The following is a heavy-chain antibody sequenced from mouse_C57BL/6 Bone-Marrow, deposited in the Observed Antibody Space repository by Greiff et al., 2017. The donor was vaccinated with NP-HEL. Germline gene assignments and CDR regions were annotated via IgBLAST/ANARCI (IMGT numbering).Heavy chain of an antibody. CDR1: GYTFTSYW. D-gene: IGHD1-1*01. V-gene: IGHV1-64*01. Sequence: QVQLQQPGAELVKPGASVKLSCKPSGYTFTSYWMHWVKQRPGQGLEWIGMIHPNSGSTNYNEKFKSKATLTVDKSSSTAYMQLSSLTSEDSAVYYCARNDYYGSSYGFAYWGQGTLVTVSA. CDR2: IHPNSGST. J-gene: IGHJ3*01. CDR3: ARNDYYGSSYGFAY.